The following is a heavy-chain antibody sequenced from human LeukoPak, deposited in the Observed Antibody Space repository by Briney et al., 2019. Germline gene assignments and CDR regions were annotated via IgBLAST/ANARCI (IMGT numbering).Heavy chain of an antibody. CDR1: GFTFSSNG. J-gene: IGHJ4*02. CDR3: APGGDYTFFDY. CDR2: ISYDGSNK. Sequence: PGGSLRLSCAASGFTFSSNGMHWVRQAPGKGLDWVAIISYDGSNKYYADSVKGRFTISRDNSKNTLYLQVNSLRAEDTAVYYCAPGGDYTFFDYWGQGTLVTVSS. V-gene: IGHV3-30*03. D-gene: IGHD4-17*01.